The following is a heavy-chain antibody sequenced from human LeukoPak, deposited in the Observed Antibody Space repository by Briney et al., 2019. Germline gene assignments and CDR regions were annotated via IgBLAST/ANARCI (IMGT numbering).Heavy chain of an antibody. D-gene: IGHD3-10*01. Sequence: GASVKVSCKASGGTFSSYAFSWVRQAPGQGLEWMGRIIPILGIANYAQKFQGRVTITADKSTSTAYMELSSLRSEDTAVYYGASSMVRGVLHYYYGMDVWGQGTTVTVSS. CDR1: GGTFSSYA. J-gene: IGHJ6*02. CDR3: ASSMVRGVLHYYYGMDV. V-gene: IGHV1-69*04. CDR2: IIPILGIA.